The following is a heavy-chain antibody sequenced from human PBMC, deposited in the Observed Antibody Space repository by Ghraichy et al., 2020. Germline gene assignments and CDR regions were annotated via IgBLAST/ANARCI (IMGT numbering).Heavy chain of an antibody. CDR3: ARDDGRYGYSYASV. D-gene: IGHD5-18*01. J-gene: IGHJ6*02. Sequence: GGSLRLSCAASGFTFSSYGMHWVRQAPGKGLEWVAVIWYDGSNKYYADSVKGRFTISRDNSKNTLYLQMNSLRAEDTAVYYCARDDGRYGYSYASVWGQGTTVTVSS. CDR1: GFTFSSYG. CDR2: IWYDGSNK. V-gene: IGHV3-33*01.